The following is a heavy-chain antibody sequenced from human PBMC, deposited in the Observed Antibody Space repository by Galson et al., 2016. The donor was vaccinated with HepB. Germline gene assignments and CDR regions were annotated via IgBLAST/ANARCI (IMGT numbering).Heavy chain of an antibody. CDR2: ISSSSSYI. V-gene: IGHV3-21*04. CDR3: TTLWSDLRPYHDMDV. J-gene: IGHJ6*02. CDR1: GFTFSSYS. Sequence: SLRLSCAASGFTFSSYSMNWVRQAPGTGLEWVSSISSSSSYIYYADSVKGRFTVSRDNAKNSLYLQMNSLRAEDTAVYYCTTLWSDLRPYHDMDVWGHGTTVAVSS. D-gene: IGHD2-21*01.